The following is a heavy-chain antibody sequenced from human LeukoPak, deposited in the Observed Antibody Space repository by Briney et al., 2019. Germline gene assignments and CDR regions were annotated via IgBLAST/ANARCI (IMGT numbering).Heavy chain of an antibody. CDR1: GFTCGTYS. D-gene: IGHD1-14*01. CDR2: ISRTVDTI. J-gene: IGHJ2*01. Sequence: PGGSLRLSCAASGFTCGTYSMNWVRQAPGKGLEWVAYISRTVDTIYYADSVKGRFTISRDHAKNSIYLQMNSLRAEDTAVYYCAREIPDSHYFDLWGRATQVTVSS. V-gene: IGHV3-48*01. CDR3: AREIPDSHYFDL.